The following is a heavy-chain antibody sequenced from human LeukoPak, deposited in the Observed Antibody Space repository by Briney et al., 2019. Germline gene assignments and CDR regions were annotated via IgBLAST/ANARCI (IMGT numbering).Heavy chain of an antibody. D-gene: IGHD3-22*01. CDR2: INAGNGNT. Sequence: ASVTVSFTASGYTFTSYAVHWVRQAPGQRLEWLGWINAGNGNTRYSQNFQGRVTFTRDTSANTAYMELSSLRSEDTAVYYCAKEATMIVVARSYFDYWGQGTLVTVSS. V-gene: IGHV1-3*01. CDR3: AKEATMIVVARSYFDY. CDR1: GYTFTSYA. J-gene: IGHJ4*02.